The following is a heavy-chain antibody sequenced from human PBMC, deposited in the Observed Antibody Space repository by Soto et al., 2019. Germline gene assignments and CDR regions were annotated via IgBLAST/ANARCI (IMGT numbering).Heavy chain of an antibody. V-gene: IGHV3-66*01. Sequence: GGSLRLSCAASGFTFSSYNMSWVRQAPGKGLEWVSVIYSGGSTYYADSVKGRFTISRDNSKNTLYLQMNSLRAEDTAVYYCARDRIPTGMDVWGQGTTVTVSS. CDR1: GFTFSSYN. CDR2: IYSGGST. CDR3: ARDRIPTGMDV. J-gene: IGHJ6*02.